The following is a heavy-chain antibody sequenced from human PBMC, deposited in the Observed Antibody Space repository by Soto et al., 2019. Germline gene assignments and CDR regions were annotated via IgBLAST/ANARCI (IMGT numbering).Heavy chain of an antibody. CDR2: IYYSGST. CDR3: ARKSPYGSGSYFDY. CDR1: GGSVSSGGYY. D-gene: IGHD3-10*01. V-gene: IGHV4-31*03. J-gene: IGHJ4*02. Sequence: KPSETLSLTCTVSGGSVSSGGYYWSWIRQHPGKGLEWIGYIYYSGSTYYNPSLKSRVTISVDTSKNQFSLKLSSVTAADTAVYYCARKSPYGSGSYFDYWGQGTLVTVSS.